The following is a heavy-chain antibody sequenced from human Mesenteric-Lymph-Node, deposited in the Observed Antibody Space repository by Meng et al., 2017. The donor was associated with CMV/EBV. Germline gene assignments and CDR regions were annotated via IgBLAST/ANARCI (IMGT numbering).Heavy chain of an antibody. D-gene: IGHD1-26*01. CDR1: GFNLSRNY. CDR2: ISGNSVYI. J-gene: IGHJ6*02. CDR3: ARVIVGATTSLRYYGMDV. V-gene: IGHV3-21*01. Sequence: GESLKISCAASGFNLSRNYMNWIRQAPGKGLEWVSSISGNSVYIFDADSVKGRFTISRDNAKNSLYLQMNSLRAEDTAVYYCARVIVGATTSLRYYGMDVWGQGTTVTVSS.